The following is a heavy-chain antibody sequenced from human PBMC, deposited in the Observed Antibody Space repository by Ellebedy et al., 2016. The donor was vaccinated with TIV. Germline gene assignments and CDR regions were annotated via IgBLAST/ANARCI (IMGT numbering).Heavy chain of an antibody. Sequence: GESLKISCAASGFTFSSYAMHWVRQAPGKGLEWVAVISYDGSNKYYADSVKGRFTISRDNSKNTLYLQMNSLRAEDTAVYYCARDGRDIVVVVAAHPIDYWGQGTLVTVSS. D-gene: IGHD2-15*01. CDR2: ISYDGSNK. J-gene: IGHJ4*02. V-gene: IGHV3-30-3*01. CDR1: GFTFSSYA. CDR3: ARDGRDIVVVVAAHPIDY.